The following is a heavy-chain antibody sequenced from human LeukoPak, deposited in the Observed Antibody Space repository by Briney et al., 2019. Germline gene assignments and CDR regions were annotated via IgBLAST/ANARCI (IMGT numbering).Heavy chain of an antibody. J-gene: IGHJ3*02. Sequence: PGRSLRLSCAASGFTFDDYAMHWVRQAPGKGLEWVSYIGSNSSTMYYADSVRGRFTISRDNAKNSLYLQMNSLRAEDTAVYYCARGVTLVRGVILLDAFDIWGQGTMVTVSS. CDR3: ARGVTLVRGVILLDAFDI. CDR1: GFTFDDYA. CDR2: IGSNSSTM. D-gene: IGHD3-10*01. V-gene: IGHV3-48*01.